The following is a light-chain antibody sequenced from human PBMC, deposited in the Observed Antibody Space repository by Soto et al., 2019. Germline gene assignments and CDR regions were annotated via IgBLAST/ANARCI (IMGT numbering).Light chain of an antibody. CDR3: CSYAGSSTL. V-gene: IGLV2-23*03. Sequence: QSVLTQPASVSWSPGQSITISCTVTSSDVGSYNLVSWYQQHPGKAPKLMIYEGSKRPSGVSNRFSGSKSGNTASLTISGLQAEDEADYYCCSYAGSSTLFGTGTKVTVL. J-gene: IGLJ1*01. CDR1: SSDVGSYNL. CDR2: EGS.